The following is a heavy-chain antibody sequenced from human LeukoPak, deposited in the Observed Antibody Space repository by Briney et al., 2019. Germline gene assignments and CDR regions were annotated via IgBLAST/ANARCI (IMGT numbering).Heavy chain of an antibody. J-gene: IGHJ4*02. V-gene: IGHV4-39*01. Sequence: SETLSLTCTVSGGSISSDSYYWGWIRQPPGKGLEWIGSIYYSGSTYYNPSLKSRVTISVDTSKNQFSLKLSSVTAADTTVYYCARQATYGDVSFYFDYWGQGTLVTVSS. CDR3: ARQATYGDVSFYFDY. CDR1: GGSISSDSYY. D-gene: IGHD4-17*01. CDR2: IYYSGST.